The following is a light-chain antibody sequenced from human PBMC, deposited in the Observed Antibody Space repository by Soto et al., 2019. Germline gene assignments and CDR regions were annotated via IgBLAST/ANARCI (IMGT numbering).Light chain of an antibody. Sequence: WTQSQGTLSLSPGERATLSCRASQSVSSTYLAWCQQKPGQAPRLLIYAASTRATGIPDRFSGSGSGTEFTLTISSLQPDDFATYYCQQYYSNLRMFGQGTKVDIK. J-gene: IGKJ1*01. CDR3: QQYYSNLRM. CDR2: AAS. V-gene: IGKV3-20*01. CDR1: QSVSSTY.